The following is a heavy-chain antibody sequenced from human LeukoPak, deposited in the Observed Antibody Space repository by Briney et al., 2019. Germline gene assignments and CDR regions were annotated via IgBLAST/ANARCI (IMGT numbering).Heavy chain of an antibody. J-gene: IGHJ5*02. CDR1: GYTFTSYD. Sequence: ASVKVSCKASGYTFTSYDIDWVRQATGQGLEWMGWMNPNSGNTGYAQKFQGRVTMTRNTSISTAYMELSGLRSEDTAVYYCARGYCSGGSCSNWFDPWGQGTLVTVSP. CDR3: ARGYCSGGSCSNWFDP. V-gene: IGHV1-8*01. CDR2: MNPNSGNT. D-gene: IGHD2-15*01.